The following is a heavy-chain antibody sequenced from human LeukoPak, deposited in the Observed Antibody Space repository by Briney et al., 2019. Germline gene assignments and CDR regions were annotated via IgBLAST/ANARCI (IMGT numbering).Heavy chain of an antibody. CDR2: ISWNSGSI. V-gene: IGHV3-9*03. Sequence: GGSLRLSCAASGFTFRSYAMHWVRQAPGKGLEWVSGISWNSGSIGYADSVKGRFTISRDNAKNSLYLQMNSLRAEDMALYYCAKDEFVASDFTGAFDIWGQGTMVTVSS. CDR1: GFTFRSYA. D-gene: IGHD2-8*02. J-gene: IGHJ3*02. CDR3: AKDEFVASDFTGAFDI.